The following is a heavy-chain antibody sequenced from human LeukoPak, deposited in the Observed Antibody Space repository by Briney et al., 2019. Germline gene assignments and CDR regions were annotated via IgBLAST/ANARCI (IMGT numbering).Heavy chain of an antibody. J-gene: IGHJ4*02. CDR1: GGSISSSSYY. Sequence: SETLSLTCTVSGGSISSSSYYWGWIRQPPGKGLEWIGSIYYSGSTYYNPSLKSRVTISVDTSKNQFSLKLSSVTAADTAVYYCARMGPGITMVRGAADYWGQGTLVAVSS. CDR3: ARMGPGITMVRGAADY. V-gene: IGHV4-39*07. CDR2: IYYSGST. D-gene: IGHD3-10*01.